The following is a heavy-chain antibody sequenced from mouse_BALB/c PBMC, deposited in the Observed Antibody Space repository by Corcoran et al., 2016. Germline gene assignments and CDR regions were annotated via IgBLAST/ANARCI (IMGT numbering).Heavy chain of an antibody. CDR2: IDPANGNT. V-gene: IGHV14-3*02. CDR3: ASRGFAY. J-gene: IGHJ3*01. Sequence: EVQLQQSGAELVKPGASVKLSCTASGFHIKDTYMHWVKQRPEQGLEWIGRIDPANGNTKYDPKFQGKATITADTSSNTAYLQLSSLTSEDTAVYYCASRGFAYWGQGTLVTVSA. CDR1: GFHIKDTY.